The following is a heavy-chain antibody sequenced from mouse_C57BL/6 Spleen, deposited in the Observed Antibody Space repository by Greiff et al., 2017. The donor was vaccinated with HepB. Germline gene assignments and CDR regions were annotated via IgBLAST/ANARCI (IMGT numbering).Heavy chain of an antibody. CDR3: ARPVADAMDY. CDR1: GFTFSDYG. J-gene: IGHJ4*01. Sequence: EVKLVESGGGLVKPGGSLKLSCAASGFTFSDYGMHWVRQAPEKGLEWVAYISSGSSTIYYADTVKGRFTISRDNAKNTLFLQMTSLRSEDTAMYYCARPVADAMDYWGQGTSVTVSS. CDR2: ISSGSSTI. V-gene: IGHV5-17*01. D-gene: IGHD1-1*01.